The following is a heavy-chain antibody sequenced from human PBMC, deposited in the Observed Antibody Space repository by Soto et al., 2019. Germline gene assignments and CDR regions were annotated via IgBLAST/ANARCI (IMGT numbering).Heavy chain of an antibody. D-gene: IGHD1-26*01. Sequence: GGSLRLSCAASGLTFGSDWMSWVRQTPGKGLEWVANIRGDGSDKYYVDSVKGRFTISRDNAKNSLYLHMNNLRAEDAAVYYCARGGATVSSGFDSWGQGTLVTVSS. J-gene: IGHJ4*02. CDR2: IRGDGSDK. V-gene: IGHV3-7*04. CDR1: GLTFGSDW. CDR3: ARGGATVSSGFDS.